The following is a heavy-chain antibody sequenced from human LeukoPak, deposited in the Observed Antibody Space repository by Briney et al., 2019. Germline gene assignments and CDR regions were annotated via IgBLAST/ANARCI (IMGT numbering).Heavy chain of an antibody. CDR3: AKDMSGSYYVGWYFDL. V-gene: IGHV3-7*03. Sequence: SGGSLRLSCAASGFTFSNYWMSWVRQAPGKGLEWVANIKQDGSEKNYVDSVKGRFTISRDNAKNSLYLQMNSLRAEDTALYYCAKDMSGSYYVGWYFDLWGRGTLVTVSS. CDR2: IKQDGSEK. CDR1: GFTFSNYW. D-gene: IGHD1-26*01. J-gene: IGHJ2*01.